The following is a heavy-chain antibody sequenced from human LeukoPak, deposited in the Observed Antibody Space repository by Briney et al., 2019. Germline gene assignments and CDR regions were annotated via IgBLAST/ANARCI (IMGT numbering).Heavy chain of an antibody. CDR2: IYYSGST. CDR1: GGSISSGGYY. J-gene: IGHJ4*02. CDR3: ARERKGGSCPIDY. D-gene: IGHD2-15*01. Sequence: SQTLSLTCTVSGGSISSGGYYWSWIRQHPGKGLEWIGYIYYSGSTYYNPSLKSRVTISVDTSKNQFSLKLSSVTAADTAVYYCARERKGGSCPIDYWGQGTLVTVSS. V-gene: IGHV4-31*03.